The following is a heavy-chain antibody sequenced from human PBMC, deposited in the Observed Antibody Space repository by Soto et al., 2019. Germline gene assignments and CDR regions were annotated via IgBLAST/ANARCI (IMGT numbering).Heavy chain of an antibody. CDR2: IFHSGNA. CDR1: GGSIRNVY. J-gene: IGHJ4*01. Sequence: SETLSLTCTVSGGSIRNVYWSWIRQAPGKGLEWIGFIFHSGNAKYNPSLKSRVKISVDPSKNQFSLSLDSVTAADTAVYFCARAHAPTLPFDSWGQGTLVTVSS. D-gene: IGHD2-15*01. V-gene: IGHV4-59*01. CDR3: ARAHAPTLPFDS.